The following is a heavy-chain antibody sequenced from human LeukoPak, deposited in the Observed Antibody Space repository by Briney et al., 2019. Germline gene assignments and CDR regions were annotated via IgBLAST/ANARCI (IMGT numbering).Heavy chain of an antibody. CDR1: GFTFGSYA. V-gene: IGHV3-30-3*01. J-gene: IGHJ4*02. CDR3: AREGKRDDYNFFDY. CDR2: ISDDGSKN. Sequence: GALRLSCAASGFTFGSYAVHWVRQAPGKGLEWVALISDDGSKNYYADSVKGRFTISRDNSKNTLYLQMNSLRAEDTAVYYCAREGKRDDYNFFDYWGQGTLVTVSS. D-gene: IGHD5-24*01.